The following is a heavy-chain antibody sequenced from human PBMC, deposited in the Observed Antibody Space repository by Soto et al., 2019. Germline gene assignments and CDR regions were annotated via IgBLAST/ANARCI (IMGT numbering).Heavy chain of an antibody. D-gene: IGHD4-17*01. J-gene: IGHJ4*02. CDR3: AREPYGGNEYDY. V-gene: IGHV1-3*01. CDR2: INVGDGHT. Sequence: ATLKVSCHASRYTLSNDAPHSLRKAPGQRLEWMGWINVGDGHTKCSQKFQGRVTITRDTSASTAYMELSSLRSDDTAVYYCAREPYGGNEYDYWGQGTQVTVSS. CDR1: RYTLSNDA.